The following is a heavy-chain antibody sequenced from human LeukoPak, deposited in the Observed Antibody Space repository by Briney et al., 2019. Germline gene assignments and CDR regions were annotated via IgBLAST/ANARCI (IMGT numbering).Heavy chain of an antibody. V-gene: IGHV1-2*02. CDR2: INPNSGGT. CDR1: GYTFTGYY. J-gene: IGHJ4*02. CDR3: ARRLYSSGLFDY. D-gene: IGHD6-19*01. Sequence: ASVKVSCKASGYTFTGYYMHWVRQAPGQGLEWMGWINPNSGGTNYAQKFQGRVTMTRDTSISTAYMELSRLRSDDTAVYYCARRLYSSGLFDYWGQGTLVTVSS.